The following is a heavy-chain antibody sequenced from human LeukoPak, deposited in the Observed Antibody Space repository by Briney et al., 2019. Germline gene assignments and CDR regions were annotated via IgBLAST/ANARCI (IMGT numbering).Heavy chain of an antibody. CDR1: GFTFSSYD. V-gene: IGHV3-13*01. Sequence: PGGSLRLSCAASGFTFSSYDMHWVRQATGKGLEWVSAIGTAGDTYYPGSVKGRFTISRENAKNSLYLQMNSLRAGDTAVYYCARALSGSYIDYWGQGTLVTVSS. J-gene: IGHJ4*03. D-gene: IGHD1-26*01. CDR3: ARALSGSYIDY. CDR2: IGTAGDT.